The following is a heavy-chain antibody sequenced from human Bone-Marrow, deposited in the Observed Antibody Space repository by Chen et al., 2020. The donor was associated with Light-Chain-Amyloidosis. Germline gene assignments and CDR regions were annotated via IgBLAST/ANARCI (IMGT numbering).Heavy chain of an antibody. CDR3: ARSLSAYDVEGVY. CDR2: IDDSGST. CDR1: GDSISSDSYY. Sequence: QVQLQESGPGLVKPSQTLSLTCSVSGDSISSDSYYWSWIRQHPGKGLEWIGYIDDSGSTYYNPSLKSRVTISVDTSQNQFSLTLTSVTVADTAVYYCARSLSAYDVEGVYWGQGVLVIVSS. J-gene: IGHJ4*02. D-gene: IGHD5-12*01. V-gene: IGHV4-31*03.